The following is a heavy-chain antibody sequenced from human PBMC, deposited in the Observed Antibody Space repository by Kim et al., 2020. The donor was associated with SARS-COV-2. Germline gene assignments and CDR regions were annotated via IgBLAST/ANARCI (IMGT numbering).Heavy chain of an antibody. J-gene: IGHJ4*02. Sequence: GSLRLSCAASGFSVGNYIMSWVRQAPGKGLEWVSTIGITGNTYYGDSVKGRFIISRDNSKNTLSLQMSNLRTEDTAIYYCVKDLQGALAGDYWGQGTLVTVSS. CDR1: GFSVGNYI. CDR3: VKDLQGALAGDY. CDR2: IGITGNT. D-gene: IGHD6-19*01. V-gene: IGHV3-23*02.